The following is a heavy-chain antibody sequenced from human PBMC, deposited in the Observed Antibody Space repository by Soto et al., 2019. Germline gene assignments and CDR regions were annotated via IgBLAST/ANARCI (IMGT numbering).Heavy chain of an antibody. CDR3: AKKAYCSGGSCYSGVY. CDR2: ISGSGGST. Sequence: EVQLVESGGGLVQPGGSLRLSCAASGFTFSSYWMHWVRQAPGKGLVWVSAISGSGGSTYYADSVKGRFTISRDNSKNTLYLQMNSLRAEDTAVYYCAKKAYCSGGSCYSGVYWGQGTLVTVSS. J-gene: IGHJ4*02. V-gene: IGHV3-23*04. CDR1: GFTFSSYW. D-gene: IGHD2-15*01.